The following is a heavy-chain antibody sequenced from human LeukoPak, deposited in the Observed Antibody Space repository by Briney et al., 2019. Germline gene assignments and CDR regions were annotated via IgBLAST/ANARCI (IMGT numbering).Heavy chain of an antibody. CDR3: ARGDGSGSYRDTFDY. Sequence: GGSLRLSCAASGFTFSSYWMHWVRQAPGKGLVWVSRINTDGRTTNYADSVKGRFTVSRDNAKNTLYLQMNSLRAEDTAMYYCARGDGSGSYRDTFDYWGRGTLVTVSS. CDR1: GFTFSSYW. J-gene: IGHJ4*02. D-gene: IGHD3-10*01. CDR2: INTDGRTT. V-gene: IGHV3-74*01.